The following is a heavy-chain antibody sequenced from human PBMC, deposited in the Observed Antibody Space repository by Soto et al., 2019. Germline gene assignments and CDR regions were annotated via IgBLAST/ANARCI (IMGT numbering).Heavy chain of an antibody. CDR3: ARFEYDFWSGYYRY. CDR2: IYYSGST. J-gene: IGHJ4*02. Sequence: KASETLSLTCTASGGSISSYYWSWIRQPPGKGLEWIGYIYYSGSTNYNPSLKSRVTISVDTSKNQFSLKLSSVTAADTAVYYCARFEYDFWSGYYRYWGQGTLVTVSS. D-gene: IGHD3-3*01. V-gene: IGHV4-59*01. CDR1: GGSISSYY.